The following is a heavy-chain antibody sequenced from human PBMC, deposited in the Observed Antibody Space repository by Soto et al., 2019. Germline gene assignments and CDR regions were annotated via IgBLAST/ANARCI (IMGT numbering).Heavy chain of an antibody. V-gene: IGHV1-69*13. J-gene: IGHJ4*02. CDR3: GRAGSRNKWSDAPIDY. CDR2: IIPIFGTA. CDR1: GGTFSSYA. D-gene: IGHD2-15*01. Sequence: SVKVSCKASGGTFSSYAISWVRQAPGQGLEWMGGIIPIFGTANYAQKFQGRVTITADENSLYLQMNSLMAGDTAVYYCGRAGSRNKWSDAPIDYWGQGTRVTVSS.